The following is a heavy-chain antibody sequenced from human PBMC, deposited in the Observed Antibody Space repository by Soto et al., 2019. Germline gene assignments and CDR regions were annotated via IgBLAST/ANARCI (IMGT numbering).Heavy chain of an antibody. V-gene: IGHV5-51*01. J-gene: IGHJ6*02. CDR1: GYSFTSYW. D-gene: IGHD5-12*01. CDR3: ARQPIKYPRDGYNSGYGMDV. Sequence: GESLKISCKGSGYSFTSYWIGWVRQMPGKGLEWMGIIYPGDSDTRYSPSFQGQVTISADKSISTAYLQWSSLKASDTAMYYCARQPIKYPRDGYNSGYGMDVWGQGTTVTVSS. CDR2: IYPGDSDT.